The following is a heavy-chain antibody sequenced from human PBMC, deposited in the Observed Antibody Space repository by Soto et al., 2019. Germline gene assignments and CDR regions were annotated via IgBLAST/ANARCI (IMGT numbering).Heavy chain of an antibody. D-gene: IGHD6-13*01. J-gene: IGHJ5*02. CDR1: GFTFDDYA. V-gene: IGHV3-9*01. CDR3: AKDYSSSWLKSYNWFDP. Sequence: GGSLRLSCAASGFTFDDYAMHWVRQAPGKGLEWVSGISWNSGSIGYADSVKGRFTISRDNAKNSLYLQMNSLRAEDTALYYCAKDYSSSWLKSYNWFDPWGQGTLVTVSS. CDR2: ISWNSGSI.